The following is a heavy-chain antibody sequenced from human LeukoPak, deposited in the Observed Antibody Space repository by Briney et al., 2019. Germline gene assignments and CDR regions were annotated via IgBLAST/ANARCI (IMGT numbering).Heavy chain of an antibody. D-gene: IGHD6-19*01. J-gene: IGHJ4*02. CDR2: IYTSGST. CDR3: ARHLGSGWYPFDS. Sequence: SETLSLTCSVSGDSISSGSYYWSWIRQPAGKGLEWIGRIYTSGSTNYIPSLKSRLTISVDTSKNQFSLRLSSVTAADTAVYYCARHLGSGWYPFDSWGQGALVTVSS. V-gene: IGHV4-61*02. CDR1: GDSISSGSYY.